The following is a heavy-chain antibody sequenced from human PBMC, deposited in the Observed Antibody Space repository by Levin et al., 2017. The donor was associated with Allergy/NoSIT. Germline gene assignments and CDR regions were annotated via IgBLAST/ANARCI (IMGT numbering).Heavy chain of an antibody. CDR3: AKSYGSGSYYSDPSQATDY. CDR1: GFTFSSYA. V-gene: IGHV3-23*01. D-gene: IGHD3-10*01. Sequence: GESLKISCAASGFTFSSYAMSWVRQAPGKGLEWVSAISGSGGSTYYADSVKGRFTISRDNSKNTLYLQMNSLRAEDTAVYYCAKSYGSGSYYSDPSQATDYWGQGTLVTVSS. J-gene: IGHJ4*02. CDR2: ISGSGGST.